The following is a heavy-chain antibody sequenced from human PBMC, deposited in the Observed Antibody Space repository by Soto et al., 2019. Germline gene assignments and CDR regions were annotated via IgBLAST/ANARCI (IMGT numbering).Heavy chain of an antibody. D-gene: IGHD1-26*01. CDR1: GGSVSSGSYY. V-gene: IGHV4-61*01. J-gene: IGHJ4*02. Sequence: QVQLQESGPGLVKPSETLSLTCTVSGGSVSSGSYYWSWIRQPPGKGLEWIGYIYYSGSTNYNPSLKSRVTISVDTSKNQFSLKLSSVTAADTAVYYCTLGGSSNFFEYWGQGTLVTVSS. CDR2: IYYSGST. CDR3: TLGGSSNFFEY.